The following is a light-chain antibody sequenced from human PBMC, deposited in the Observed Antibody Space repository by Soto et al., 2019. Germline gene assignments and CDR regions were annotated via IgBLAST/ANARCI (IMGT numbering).Light chain of an antibody. CDR2: GNS. V-gene: IGLV1-40*01. CDR1: SSNIGAGYD. J-gene: IGLJ2*01. Sequence: QTVVTQPPSVSGAPGQRVTISCTGSSSNIGAGYDVHWYQQLPGTPPKLLIYGNSNRPSGVPDRFSGSKSGTSASLAITGLQAEDEADYYCQSYASSPSVVFGGGTKLTVL. CDR3: QSYASSPSVV.